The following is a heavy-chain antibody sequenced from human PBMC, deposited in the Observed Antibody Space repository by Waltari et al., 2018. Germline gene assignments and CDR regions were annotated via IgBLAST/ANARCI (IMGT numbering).Heavy chain of an antibody. Sequence: QVQLQESGPGLVKPSETLSLTCTVSGGSISSHYWSWIRQPPGKGLEWIGYIYYRGSTNDNPSRKSRVTISVDTSKNQFSLKLSSVTAADTAVYYCARRLGYCSGGSCPAFDIWGQGTMVTVSS. CDR1: GGSISSHY. J-gene: IGHJ3*02. CDR3: ARRLGYCSGGSCPAFDI. D-gene: IGHD2-15*01. V-gene: IGHV4-59*11. CDR2: IYYRGST.